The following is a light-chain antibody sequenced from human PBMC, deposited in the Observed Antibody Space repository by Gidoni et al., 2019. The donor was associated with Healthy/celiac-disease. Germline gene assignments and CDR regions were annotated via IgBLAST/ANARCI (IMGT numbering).Light chain of an antibody. V-gene: IGKV3-11*01. CDR1: QSVSSY. J-gene: IGKJ5*01. CDR3: QQRSNWPPVT. CDR2: DAS. Sequence: EIVLPQSPATLSLSPGERATLSCRASQSVSSYLAWYQQKPGQAPRLLIYDASNRATGIPARFSGSGSGTDVTLTISSLEPEDVAVDYCQQRSNWPPVTFGQGTRLEIK.